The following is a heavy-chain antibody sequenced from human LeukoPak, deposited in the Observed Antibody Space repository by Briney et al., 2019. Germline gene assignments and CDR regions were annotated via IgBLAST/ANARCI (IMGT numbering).Heavy chain of an antibody. CDR1: GFTFTSHV. D-gene: IGHD1-1*01. CDR2: ISMNVQTT. CDR3: VREGLERRTNFDY. V-gene: IGHV3-64D*06. J-gene: IGHJ4*02. Sequence: GGSLRLSCSASGFTFTSHVMHWVRQAPGKGLQYVSGISMNVQTTYYAGSVEGRFTISRDSSKNTVYLQMNSLTAEDTAVYYCVREGLERRTNFDYWGQGTLVSVSS.